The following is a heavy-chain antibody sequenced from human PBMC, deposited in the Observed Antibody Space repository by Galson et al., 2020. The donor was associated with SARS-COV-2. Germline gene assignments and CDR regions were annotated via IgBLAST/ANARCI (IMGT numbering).Heavy chain of an antibody. V-gene: IGHV3-33*01. Sequence: GESLKISCAASGFTFSSYAMHWVRQAPGKGLEWVAVIWSDGSNKYHADSVKGRFTISRDNSKNTVSLQMNSLRVEDTAVYYCARDRARRRTYDSSGYYYGIGWNYYYGMDVWGQGTTVTVSS. CDR1: GFTFSSYA. D-gene: IGHD3-22*01. CDR3: ARDRARRRTYDSSGYYYGIGWNYYYGMDV. J-gene: IGHJ6*02. CDR2: IWSDGSNK.